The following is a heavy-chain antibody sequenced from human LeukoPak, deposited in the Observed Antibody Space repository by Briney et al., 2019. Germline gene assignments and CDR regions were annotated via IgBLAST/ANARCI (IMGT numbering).Heavy chain of an antibody. J-gene: IGHJ3*02. CDR3: ARALRLGVVIIDAFDI. V-gene: IGHV3-30-3*01. CDR1: GFTFSSYA. D-gene: IGHD3-3*01. Sequence: GGSLRLSCAASGFTFSSYAMHWVRQAPGKGLEWVAVISYDGSHKYYADSVKGRFTISRDNSKNTLYLQMNSLRAEDTAVYYCARALRLGVVIIDAFDIWGQGTMVTVSS. CDR2: ISYDGSHK.